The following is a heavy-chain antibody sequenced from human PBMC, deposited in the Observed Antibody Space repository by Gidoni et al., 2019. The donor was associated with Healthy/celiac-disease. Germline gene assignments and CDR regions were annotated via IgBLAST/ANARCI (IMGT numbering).Heavy chain of an antibody. D-gene: IGHD3-3*01. J-gene: IGHJ4*02. V-gene: IGHV3-49*03. CDR3: TRGNDFWSGPPPDY. CDR2: IRSKAYGGTT. Sequence: EVQLVESGGGLVQPGRSLRLSCTASGFPFGGYAMRWFRQAPGKGLEWVGFIRSKAYGGTTEYAASVKGRFTISRDDSKSIAYLQMNSLKTEDTSVYYCTRGNDFWSGPPPDYWGQGTLVTVSS. CDR1: GFPFGGYA.